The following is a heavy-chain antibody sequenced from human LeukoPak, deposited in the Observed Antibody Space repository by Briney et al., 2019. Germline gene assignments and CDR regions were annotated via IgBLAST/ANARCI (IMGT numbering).Heavy chain of an antibody. V-gene: IGHV1-46*01. CDR2: INPSGGST. CDR1: GYTFTRYY. CDR3: ARVPLGSYGIDY. J-gene: IGHJ4*02. Sequence: GASVKVSCKPSGYTFTRYYMHWVRQAPGQGLEWMGIINPSGGSTSYAQKFQGRVTMTRDTPTSTVYMELSSLRSEDTAVYYCARVPLGSYGIDYWGQGTLVTVSS. D-gene: IGHD5-18*01.